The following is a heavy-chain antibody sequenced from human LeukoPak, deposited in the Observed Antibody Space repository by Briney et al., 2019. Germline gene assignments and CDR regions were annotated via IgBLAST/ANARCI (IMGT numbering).Heavy chain of an antibody. CDR1: GFTFSSYG. V-gene: IGHV3-30*18. CDR2: ISYDGSNK. J-gene: IGHJ4*02. Sequence: GSLRLSCAASGFTFSSYGMHWVRQAPGKGLEWVAVISYDGSNKYYADSVKGRFTISRDNSKNTLYLQMNSLRAEDTAVYYCAKSSRGYSYDTFDYWGQGTLVTVSS. D-gene: IGHD5-18*01. CDR3: AKSSRGYSYDTFDY.